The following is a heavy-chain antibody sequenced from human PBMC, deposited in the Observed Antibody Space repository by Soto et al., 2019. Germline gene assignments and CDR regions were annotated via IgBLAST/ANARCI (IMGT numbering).Heavy chain of an antibody. V-gene: IGHV4-4*07. CDR2: IYTSGST. CDR1: GGSISSYY. J-gene: IGHJ4*02. CDR3: ARDGRGYSYGYTGDYFDY. D-gene: IGHD5-18*01. Sequence: QVQLQESGPGLVKPSETLSLTCTVSGGSISSYYWSWIRQPAGKGLEWLGRIYTSGSTNYNHSLKSRVTMSVDTSRNQSALQLSSVPAADTAVYYCARDGRGYSYGYTGDYFDYWGQGTLVTVSS.